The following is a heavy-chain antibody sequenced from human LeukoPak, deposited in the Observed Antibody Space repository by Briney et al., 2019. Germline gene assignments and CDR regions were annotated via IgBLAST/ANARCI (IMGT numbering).Heavy chain of an antibody. CDR2: IYHSGST. CDR3: ARGGGYDFYYYYMDV. V-gene: IGHV4-38-2*02. CDR1: GYSISSGYY. D-gene: IGHD5-12*01. Sequence: SETLSLTCTVSGYSISSGYYWGWIRQPPGKGLEWIANIYHSGSTYYNPSLKSRVTISVDTSKNQFSLKLSSVTAADTAVYYCARGGGYDFYYYYMDVWGKGTTVTISS. J-gene: IGHJ6*03.